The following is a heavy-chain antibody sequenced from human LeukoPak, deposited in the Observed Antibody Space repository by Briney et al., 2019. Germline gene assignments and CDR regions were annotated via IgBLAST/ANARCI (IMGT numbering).Heavy chain of an antibody. V-gene: IGHV3-66*02. CDR2: IYSGGST. CDR3: ARDLRDYVWGSYRPEEGFYDY. J-gene: IGHJ4*02. D-gene: IGHD3-16*02. Sequence: GGSLRISCAASGFTVSSNYMSWVRQAPGKGLEWVSVIYSGGSTYYADSVKGRFTISRDNSKNTLYLQMNSLRAEDTAVYYCARDLRDYVWGSYRPEEGFYDYWGQGTLVTVSS. CDR1: GFTVSSNY.